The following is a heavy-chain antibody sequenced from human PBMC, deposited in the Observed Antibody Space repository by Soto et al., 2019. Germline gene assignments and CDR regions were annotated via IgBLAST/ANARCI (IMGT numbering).Heavy chain of an antibody. Sequence: EVQLLESGGGLVQPGGSLRLSCAASGFTFSSYGMSWVRQAPGKGLEWVSAISSSGGSAYYADSVKSRFTISRDNSKNPLYLQMNRLRAGDTAVYYCARGATSPSYWGQGTLVTVS. CDR1: GFTFSSYG. CDR3: ARGATSPSY. V-gene: IGHV3-23*01. J-gene: IGHJ4*02. CDR2: ISSSGGSA.